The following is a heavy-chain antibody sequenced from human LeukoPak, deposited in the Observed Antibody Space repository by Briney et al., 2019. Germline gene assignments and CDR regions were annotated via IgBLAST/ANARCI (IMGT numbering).Heavy chain of an antibody. CDR2: IYSGGST. D-gene: IGHD3-3*01. CDR3: ARGGDHYDFWSGYPPPFDY. J-gene: IGHJ4*02. Sequence: GGSLRLSCAASGFTVSSNYMSWVRQAPGKGLEWVSVIYSGGSTYYADSVKGRFTISRDNSKNTLYLQMNSLRAEDTAVYYCARGGDHYDFWSGYPPPFDYWGQGTLVTVSS. V-gene: IGHV3-53*01. CDR1: GFTVSSNY.